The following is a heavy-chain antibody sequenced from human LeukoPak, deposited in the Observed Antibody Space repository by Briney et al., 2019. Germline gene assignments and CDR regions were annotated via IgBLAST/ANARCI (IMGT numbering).Heavy chain of an antibody. D-gene: IGHD1-7*01. CDR1: GGTFSSYA. CDR3: ARVPPPTGTTNDLDY. CDR2: IIPIFGTA. V-gene: IGHV1-69*05. Sequence: SVKVSCKASGGTFSSYAISWVRQAPGQGLEWMGRIIPIFGTANYAQKFQGRVTITTDESTSTAYMELSSLRSEDTAVYYCARVPPPTGTTNDLDYWGQGTLVTVSS. J-gene: IGHJ4*02.